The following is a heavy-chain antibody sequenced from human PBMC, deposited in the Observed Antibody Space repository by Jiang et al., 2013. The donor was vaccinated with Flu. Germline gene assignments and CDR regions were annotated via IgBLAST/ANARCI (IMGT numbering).Heavy chain of an antibody. CDR3: ARRYCSGDSCFDVFDI. V-gene: IGHV6-1*01. Sequence: LGRTYYRSKWYNECAESVKSRMTLNADTSKNQFSLQLNSVTPEDTAVYYCARRYCSGDSCFDVFDIWGQGTMVTVSS. D-gene: IGHD2-15*01. J-gene: IGHJ3*02. CDR2: TYYRSKWYN.